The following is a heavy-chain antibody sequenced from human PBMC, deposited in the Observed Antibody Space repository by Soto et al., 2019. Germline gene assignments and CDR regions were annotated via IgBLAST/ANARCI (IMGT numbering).Heavy chain of an antibody. CDR2: ISYDGSNK. CDR3: ARGDLVGRAEYYFDY. D-gene: IGHD5-12*01. CDR1: GFSFRSYA. J-gene: IGHJ4*02. Sequence: QVQLVGSGGGVVQPGRSLRLSCAASGFSFRSYAMHWVRQAPGKGLECVAVISYDGSNKYYADSVKGRFTISRDNSKNTLYLQMNSLRAEDTAVYYCARGDLVGRAEYYFDYWGQGTLVTVSS. V-gene: IGHV3-30-3*01.